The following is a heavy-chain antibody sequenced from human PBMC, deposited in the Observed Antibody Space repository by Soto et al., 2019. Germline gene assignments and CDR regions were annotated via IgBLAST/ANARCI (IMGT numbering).Heavy chain of an antibody. V-gene: IGHV4-34*01. CDR1: GGSLSGYY. CDR2: VNPGGIT. CDR3: GRVVIKMAIQSTDS. J-gene: IGHJ4*02. Sequence: PXETLSLTCAVDGGSLSGYYWTWIRQPPGKGLEWIGEVNPGGITNYSPSVKSRLKISLDTSKKEVSLEMTSVTAADTAVYYCGRVVIKMAIQSTDSWGPGKLVTVSS.